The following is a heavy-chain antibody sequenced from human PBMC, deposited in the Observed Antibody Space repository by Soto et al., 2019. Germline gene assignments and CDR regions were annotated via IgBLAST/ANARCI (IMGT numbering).Heavy chain of an antibody. Sequence: PGGSLRLSCAASGFTFSSYDMHWVRQATGKGLEWVSAIGTAGDTYYPGSVKGRFTISRENAKNSLYLQMNSLRAGDTAVYYCARGSIFGVVTDGIPLMDVWGQGTTVTVSS. V-gene: IGHV3-13*01. J-gene: IGHJ6*02. CDR2: IGTAGDT. D-gene: IGHD3-3*01. CDR3: ARGSIFGVVTDGIPLMDV. CDR1: GFTFSSYD.